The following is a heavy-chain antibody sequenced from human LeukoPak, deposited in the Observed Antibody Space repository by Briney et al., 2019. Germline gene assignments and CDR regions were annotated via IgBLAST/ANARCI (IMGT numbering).Heavy chain of an antibody. J-gene: IGHJ2*01. D-gene: IGHD6-13*01. CDR1: GFTVSSNY. CDR2: IKQDGSEK. V-gene: IGHV3-7*01. Sequence: PGGSLRLSCAASGFTVSSNYMSWVRQAPGKGLEWVANIKQDGSEKYYVDSVKGRFTISRDNAKNSLYLQMNSLRAEDTAVYYCARVGTRYWYFDLWGRGTLATVSS. CDR3: ARVGTRYWYFDL.